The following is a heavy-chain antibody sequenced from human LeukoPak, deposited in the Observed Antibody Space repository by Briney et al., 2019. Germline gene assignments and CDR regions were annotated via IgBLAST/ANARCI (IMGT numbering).Heavy chain of an antibody. CDR1: GFTFSSYA. D-gene: IGHD3-22*01. CDR3: AKGTKVIVVDNYFDY. CDR2: ISYDGSNK. Sequence: GSLRLSCAAPGFTFSSYAVHWVRQAPGKGLEWVAVISYDGSNKYYAGSVKGRFTISRDNSKNTLYLQMKSLRAEDTAVYYCAKGTKVIVVDNYFDYWGQGTLVTVSS. J-gene: IGHJ4*02. V-gene: IGHV3-30*07.